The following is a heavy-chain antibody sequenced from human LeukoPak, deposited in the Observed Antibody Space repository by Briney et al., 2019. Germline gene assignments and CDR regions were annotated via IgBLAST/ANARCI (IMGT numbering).Heavy chain of an antibody. J-gene: IGHJ4*02. CDR3: ARDSAGGSSYDYFDY. Sequence: PGGSLRLSCAASGFTVSSNCMSWVRQAPGKGLEWVSVIYSGGSTYYADSVKDRFTISRDNSKNTLYLQMNSLRAEDTAVYYCARDSAGGSSYDYFDYWGQGTLVTVSS. CDR1: GFTVSSNC. V-gene: IGHV3-66*01. D-gene: IGHD1-26*01. CDR2: IYSGGST.